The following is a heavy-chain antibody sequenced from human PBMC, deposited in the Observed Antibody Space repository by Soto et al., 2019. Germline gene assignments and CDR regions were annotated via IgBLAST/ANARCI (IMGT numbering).Heavy chain of an antibody. CDR3: ASPNSGSNGGY. CDR2: IYYSGST. D-gene: IGHD1-26*01. V-gene: IGHV4-59*01. CDR1: GGSISSYY. Sequence: QVQLQESGPGLVKPSETLSLTCTVSGGSISSYYWSWIRQPPGKGLEWIGYIYYSGSTNYNPSLRGRVTIPVDTSKNQVSLKLSSVTAADAAVYYCASPNSGSNGGYWGQGTLVTVCS. J-gene: IGHJ4*02.